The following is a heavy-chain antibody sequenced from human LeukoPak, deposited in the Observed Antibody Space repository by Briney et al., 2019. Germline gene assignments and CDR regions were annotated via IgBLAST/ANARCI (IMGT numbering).Heavy chain of an antibody. CDR3: ARDDSSGYTPGYDAFDI. V-gene: IGHV3-66*01. CDR1: GFTVSSNY. CDR2: VYSGGST. D-gene: IGHD3-22*01. Sequence: GRPLRLSCAHSGFTVSSNYMSWVRQAPGKGLEWVSVVYSGGSTYYADSVKGRFTISRDNSKNTLYLQMNSLRAEDTAVYYCARDDSSGYTPGYDAFDIWGQGTMVTVSS. J-gene: IGHJ3*02.